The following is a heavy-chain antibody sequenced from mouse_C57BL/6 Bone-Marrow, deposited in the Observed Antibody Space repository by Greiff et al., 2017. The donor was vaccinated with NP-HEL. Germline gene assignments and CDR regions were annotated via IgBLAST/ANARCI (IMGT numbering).Heavy chain of an antibody. CDR2: IYPNSGST. D-gene: IGHD1-1*01. Sequence: QVQLQQPGAELVKPGASVKLSCKASGYTFTSYWMHWVKQRPGQGLEWIGMIYPNSGSTNYNEKFKSKATLTVDKSSSTAYMQLSSLTYEDSAVYYCARYYYGSSYGYWGQGTTLTVSS. CDR1: GYTFTSYW. V-gene: IGHV1-64*01. CDR3: ARYYYGSSYGY. J-gene: IGHJ2*01.